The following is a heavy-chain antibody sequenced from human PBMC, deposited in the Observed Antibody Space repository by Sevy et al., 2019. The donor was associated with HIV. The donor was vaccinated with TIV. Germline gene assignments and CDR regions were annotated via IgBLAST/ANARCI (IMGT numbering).Heavy chain of an antibody. J-gene: IGHJ6*02. CDR2: IYYSGST. CDR3: AGNDFWSGYSAPKPTRSGYYYYGMDV. CDR1: GGSISSYY. Sequence: SETLSLTCTVSGGSISSYYWSWIRQPPGKGLEWIGYIYYSGSTNYNPSPKSRVTISVDTSKNQFSLKLSSVTAADTAVYYCAGNDFWSGYSAPKPTRSGYYYYGMDVWGQGTTVTVSS. V-gene: IGHV4-59*01. D-gene: IGHD3-3*01.